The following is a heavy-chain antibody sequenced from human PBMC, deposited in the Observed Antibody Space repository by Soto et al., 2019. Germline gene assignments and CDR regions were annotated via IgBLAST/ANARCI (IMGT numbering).Heavy chain of an antibody. V-gene: IGHV4-34*01. CDR1: GGSFSGYY. CDR2: INHSGST. D-gene: IGHD2-15*01. CDR3: ARGYCSGGSCHARGFDP. J-gene: IGHJ5*02. Sequence: SETLSLTCAVYGGSFSGYYWSWIRQPPGKGLEWIGEINHSGSTNYNPSLKSRVTISVDTSKNQFSLKLSSVTAADTAVYYCARGYCSGGSCHARGFDPWGQGTLVTVSS.